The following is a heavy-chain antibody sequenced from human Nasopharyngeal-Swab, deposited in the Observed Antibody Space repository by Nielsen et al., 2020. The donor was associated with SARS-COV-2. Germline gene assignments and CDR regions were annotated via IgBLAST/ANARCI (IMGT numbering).Heavy chain of an antibody. CDR2: IYSGGST. V-gene: IGHV3-53*04. CDR3: AANWNYFGWFDP. CDR1: GFTVSSNY. J-gene: IGHJ5*02. D-gene: IGHD1-7*01. Sequence: GESLKISCAASGFTVSSNYMSWVRQAPGKGLEWVSVIYSGGSTYYADSVKGRFTISRHNSKNTPYLQMNSLRAEDTAVYYCAANWNYFGWFDPWGQGTLVTVSS.